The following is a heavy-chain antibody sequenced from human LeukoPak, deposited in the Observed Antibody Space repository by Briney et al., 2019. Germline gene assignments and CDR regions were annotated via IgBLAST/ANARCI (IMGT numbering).Heavy chain of an antibody. CDR3: AADPPTGGDYNYYYGMDV. CDR1: GFTFTSSA. V-gene: IGHV1-58*01. Sequence: ASVKVSCKASGFTFTSSAVQWVRQARRQRLEWIGWIVVGSGNTNYAQKFQERVTITRDMSTSTAYMELSSLRSEDTAVYYCAADPPTGGDYNYYYGMDVWGKGTTVTVSS. CDR2: IVVGSGNT. J-gene: IGHJ6*04. D-gene: IGHD2-21*02.